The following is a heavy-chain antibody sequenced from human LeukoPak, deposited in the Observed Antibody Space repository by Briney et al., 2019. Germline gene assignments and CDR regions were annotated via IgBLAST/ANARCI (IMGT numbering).Heavy chain of an antibody. V-gene: IGHV4-30-2*01. D-gene: IGHD6-13*01. J-gene: IGHJ3*02. CDR2: IYHSGST. CDR3: ARGDSSSWTDDAFDI. CDR1: GGSISSGGYS. Sequence: PSETLSLTCAVSGGSISSGGYSWSWIRQPPGKGLEWIGYIYHSGSTYYNPSLKSRVTISVDRSKNQFSLKLSSVTAADTAVYYCARGDSSSWTDDAFDIWGQGTMVTVSS.